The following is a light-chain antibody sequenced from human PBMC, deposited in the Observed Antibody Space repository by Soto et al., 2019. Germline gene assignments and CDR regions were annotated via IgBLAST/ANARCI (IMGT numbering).Light chain of an antibody. V-gene: IGKV3-20*01. Sequence: EIVLTQSPGTLSLSPGERAALSCRASQRVSSSHLAWYQQKPGQAPRLLIYGATSRATGIPDRFSGSGSGTDFTLAISRLEPEDFAVYYCQQYGSSPTFGGGTKVEIK. CDR2: GAT. CDR3: QQYGSSPT. CDR1: QRVSSSH. J-gene: IGKJ4*01.